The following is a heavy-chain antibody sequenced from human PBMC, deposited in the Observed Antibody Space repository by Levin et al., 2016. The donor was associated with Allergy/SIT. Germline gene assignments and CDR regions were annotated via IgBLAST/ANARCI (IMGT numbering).Heavy chain of an antibody. Sequence: EYAESVKDRFTISRDDSKSIAYLQMNSLKTEDTALYYCSGAQESPQTWYFDYWGQGTLVTVSS. V-gene: IGHV3-49*02. CDR3: SGAQESPQTWYFDY. J-gene: IGHJ4*02.